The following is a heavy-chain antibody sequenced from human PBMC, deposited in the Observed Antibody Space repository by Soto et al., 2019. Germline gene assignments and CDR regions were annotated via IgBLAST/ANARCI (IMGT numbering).Heavy chain of an antibody. CDR1: GGSVSSRSYY. J-gene: IGHJ5*02. D-gene: IGHD5-12*01. V-gene: IGHV4-61*01. CDR3: ARAPGYTGYANRGRFDP. CDR2: IYYSGSP. Sequence: SETLSLTCSVSGGSVSSRSYYWSWIRQSPGKALEWIGDIYYSGSPNYNPSLRSRVTISIDTSKNLFSLRLTSVTAADTAIYYCARAPGYTGYANRGRFDPWGQGTLVTVSS.